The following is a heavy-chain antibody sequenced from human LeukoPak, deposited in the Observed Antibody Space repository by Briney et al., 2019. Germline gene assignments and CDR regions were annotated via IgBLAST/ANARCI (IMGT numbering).Heavy chain of an antibody. D-gene: IGHD3-9*01. Sequence: GGSLRLSCAASGFTFSSYWMYWVRQAPGKGPVWVSRINGDGSGTNYADSVKGRFTISRDNAKNTLYLQMNSLRVEDTAVYYCARVMIRRSSAGILTDWGQGTLVTVYS. CDR3: ARVMIRRSSAGILTD. CDR1: GFTFSSYW. J-gene: IGHJ4*02. CDR2: INGDGSGT. V-gene: IGHV3-74*01.